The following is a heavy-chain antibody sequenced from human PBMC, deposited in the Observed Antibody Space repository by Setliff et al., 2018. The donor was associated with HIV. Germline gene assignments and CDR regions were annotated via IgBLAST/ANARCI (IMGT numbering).Heavy chain of an antibody. CDR2: IDHSGGP. D-gene: IGHD5-12*01. Sequence: PSETLSLTCAVYGGSFSGYYWSWIRQSPGKGLEWIGEIDHSGGPNYKSSLKSRVTITIDTSKNQFSLKVTSVTAADTAIYYCARGPVSGYDRGWVDSWGQGTQVTVSS. CDR3: ARGPVSGYDRGWVDS. CDR1: GGSFSGYY. J-gene: IGHJ4*02. V-gene: IGHV4-34*01.